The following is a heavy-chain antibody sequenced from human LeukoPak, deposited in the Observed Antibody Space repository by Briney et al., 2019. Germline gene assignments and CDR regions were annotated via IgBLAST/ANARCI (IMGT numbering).Heavy chain of an antibody. J-gene: IGHJ4*02. CDR2: INPSGGST. V-gene: IGHV1-46*01. D-gene: IGHD6-19*01. CDR3: AREGSGWPYRFDY. Sequence: ASVKVSCKASGYTFTSYYMHWVRQAPGQGLEWMGIINPSGGSTGYARKFQGRVTMTRDTSTSTVYMELSSLRSEDTAVYYCAREGSGWPYRFDYWGQGTLVTVSS. CDR1: GYTFTSYY.